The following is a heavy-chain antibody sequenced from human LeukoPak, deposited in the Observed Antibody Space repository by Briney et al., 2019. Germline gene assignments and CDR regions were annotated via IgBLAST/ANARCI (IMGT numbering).Heavy chain of an antibody. CDR3: ARDGSMYYYDSSGSHVFDI. D-gene: IGHD3-22*01. CDR1: GFTFSSYS. CDR2: ISSSSSYI. J-gene: IGHJ3*02. Sequence: GGSLRLSCAASGFTFSSYSMNWVRQAPGKGLEWVSSISSSSSYIYYADSVKGRFTISSANANNSLYLQMNSLSADDTAVYYCARDGSMYYYDSSGSHVFDIWGQGTMVTVPS. V-gene: IGHV3-21*01.